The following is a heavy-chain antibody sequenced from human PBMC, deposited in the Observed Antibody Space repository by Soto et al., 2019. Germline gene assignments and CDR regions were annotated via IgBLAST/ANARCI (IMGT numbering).Heavy chain of an antibody. V-gene: IGHV3-30-3*01. J-gene: IGHJ6*02. CDR1: GFTFRSYA. CDR3: ARDRLRYNWNDFPYYYYGMDV. D-gene: IGHD1-1*01. Sequence: QVQLVESGGGGVHPGGSLRLSCAASGFTFRSYARHWVRKAPGKGLEWVAVISYDGSNKYYADSVKGRFTISRDNSKNTLYLQMNSLRAEDTAVYYCARDRLRYNWNDFPYYYYGMDVWGQGTTVTVSS. CDR2: ISYDGSNK.